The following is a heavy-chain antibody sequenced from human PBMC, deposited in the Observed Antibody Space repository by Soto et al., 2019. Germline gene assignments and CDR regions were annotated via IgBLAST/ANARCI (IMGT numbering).Heavy chain of an antibody. V-gene: IGHV3-15*07. D-gene: IGHD6-19*01. CDR1: GFTFDKVW. Sequence: EVQLVEPGGGLVKPGGSLRLSCAVSGFTFDKVWMNWVRQAPGKGLEWVGRIKSKTDGGTTDYAAPVKGRFTISRDDSKNMLYLQMNSLKTEDTGMYSCTTGSEDLRYWGQGTLVTVSS. CDR2: IKSKTDGGTT. CDR3: TTGSEDLRY. J-gene: IGHJ4*02.